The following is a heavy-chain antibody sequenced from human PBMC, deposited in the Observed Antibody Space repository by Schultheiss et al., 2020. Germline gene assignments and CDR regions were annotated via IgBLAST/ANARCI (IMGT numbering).Heavy chain of an antibody. CDR3: ARGVIGSYPWFDP. V-gene: IGHV4-34*01. CDR1: GGSFSGYY. J-gene: IGHJ5*02. CDR2: INHSGST. D-gene: IGHD1-26*01. Sequence: SQTLSLTCAVYGGSFSGYYWSWIRQPPGKGLEWIGEINHSGSTNYNPSLKSRVTISVDTSKNQFSLKLSSVTAADTALYYCARGVIGSYPWFDPWGQGTLVTVSS.